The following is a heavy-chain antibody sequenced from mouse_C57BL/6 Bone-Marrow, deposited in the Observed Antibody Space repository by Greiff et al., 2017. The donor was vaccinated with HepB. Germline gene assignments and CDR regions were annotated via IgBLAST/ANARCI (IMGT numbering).Heavy chain of an antibody. CDR1: GFTFSSYT. Sequence: EVQLVESGGGLVKPGGSLKLSCAATGFTFSSYTMSWVRQTPEKRLEWVATISGGGGNTYYPDSVKGRFTISRDNAKNTLSLQMSSLRSEDTALYYWARGLYGNGDWFAYWGQGTLVTVSA. CDR2: ISGGGGNT. CDR3: ARGLYGNGDWFAY. J-gene: IGHJ3*01. V-gene: IGHV5-9*01. D-gene: IGHD2-1*01.